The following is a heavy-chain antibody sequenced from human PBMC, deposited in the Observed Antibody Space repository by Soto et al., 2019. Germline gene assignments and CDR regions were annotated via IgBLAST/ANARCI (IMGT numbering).Heavy chain of an antibody. V-gene: IGHV3-30-3*01. Sequence: QVQLVESGGGVVQPGRSLRLSCAASGFTFSSYAMHWVRQAPGKGLEWVAVISYDGSNKYYADSVKGRFTISRDNSKNTLYRQMNSLRAEDTAVYYCARDGSEITMVRGVIPPFDYWGQGTLVTVSS. CDR1: GFTFSSYA. D-gene: IGHD3-10*01. CDR3: ARDGSEITMVRGVIPPFDY. CDR2: ISYDGSNK. J-gene: IGHJ4*02.